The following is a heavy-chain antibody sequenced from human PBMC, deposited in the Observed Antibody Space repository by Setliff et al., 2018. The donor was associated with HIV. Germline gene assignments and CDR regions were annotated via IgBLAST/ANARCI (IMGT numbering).Heavy chain of an antibody. Sequence: ASVKVSCKASGYTFTGHYIHWVRQAPGQGLEWMGRINPNSGGTNYAQKFQGRFTITRDTSISTAYMELSRLRSDDTALYYCVRDIKYASGSSYLGPSPGFDYWGQGTLVTVS. J-gene: IGHJ4*02. CDR2: INPNSGGT. CDR3: VRDIKYASGSSYLGPSPGFDY. V-gene: IGHV1-2*06. CDR1: GYTFTGHY. D-gene: IGHD3-10*01.